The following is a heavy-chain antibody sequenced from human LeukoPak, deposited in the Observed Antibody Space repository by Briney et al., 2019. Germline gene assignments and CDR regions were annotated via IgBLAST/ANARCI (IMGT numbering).Heavy chain of an antibody. CDR1: GFTFSRYW. J-gene: IGHJ4*02. D-gene: IGHD3-22*01. CDR2: IRSDGSST. Sequence: GGSLSLSCAASGFTFSRYWMHWVRQPPGKGPGWGSRIRSDGSSTDYADSVKGRFAISRDNAKNTLYLQMNSLRAEDTAVYCCAREQGYYSVPGYWGQGTQVTVSS. CDR3: AREQGYYSVPGY. V-gene: IGHV3-74*01.